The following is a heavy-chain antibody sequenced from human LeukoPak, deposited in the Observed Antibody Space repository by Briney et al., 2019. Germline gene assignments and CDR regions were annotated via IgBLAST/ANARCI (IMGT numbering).Heavy chain of an antibody. CDR2: ISGSGGTT. D-gene: IGHD3/OR15-3a*01. V-gene: IGHV3-23*01. Sequence: GGSLRLSCEASGFNFSSYAMSWVRQAPGKGLDWVSGISGSGGTTYYADSVKGRSIISRDNSKNTLYLQMNSLRAEDTAVYYCVKDALDFWVDYWGQGTLVTVSS. J-gene: IGHJ4*02. CDR1: GFNFSSYA. CDR3: VKDALDFWVDY.